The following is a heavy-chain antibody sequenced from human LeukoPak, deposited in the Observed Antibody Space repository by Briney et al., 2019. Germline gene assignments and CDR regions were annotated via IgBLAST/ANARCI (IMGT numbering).Heavy chain of an antibody. CDR1: GYTFTTCA. J-gene: IGHJ4*02. Sequence: GASVKVSCKASGYTFTTCAIHWVRQAPGQRLEWMGLINTGDGDTIYSQKFQGRVTITRDTSANTAYLELDSLTSEDTAVYYCAKGSSMGPISFYLDYWGQGILVTVSS. CDR2: INTGDGDT. D-gene: IGHD5-24*01. CDR3: AKGSSMGPISFYLDY. V-gene: IGHV1-3*04.